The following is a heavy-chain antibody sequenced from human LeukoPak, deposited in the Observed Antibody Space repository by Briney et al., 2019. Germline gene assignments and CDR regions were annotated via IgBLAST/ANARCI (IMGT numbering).Heavy chain of an antibody. J-gene: IGHJ6*03. CDR1: GDSVSSNSAA. Sequence: SQTLSLTCAISGDSVSSNSAAWNWIRQSPSRGLEWLGRTYYRSKWYNDYAVSVKSRITINPDTSKNQVSLQLNSVTPEDTAVYYCARDLPTVTVAYYYYYMDVWGKGTTVTVSS. CDR3: ARDLPTVTVAYYYYYMDV. CDR2: TYYRSKWYN. D-gene: IGHD4-17*01. V-gene: IGHV6-1*01.